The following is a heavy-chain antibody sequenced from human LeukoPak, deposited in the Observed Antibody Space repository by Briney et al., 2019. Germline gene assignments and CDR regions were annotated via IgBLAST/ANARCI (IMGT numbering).Heavy chain of an antibody. D-gene: IGHD4-11*01. V-gene: IGHV3-21*01. Sequence: GGSLRLSCAASGVTFSSYSMNWVRQAPGEGLEWVSSISSSSSYIYYADSVKGRFTISRDNAKNSLYLQMNSLRAEDTAVYYCATSNYVTPFDYWGQGTLVTVSS. CDR1: GVTFSSYS. CDR2: ISSSSSYI. CDR3: ATSNYVTPFDY. J-gene: IGHJ4*02.